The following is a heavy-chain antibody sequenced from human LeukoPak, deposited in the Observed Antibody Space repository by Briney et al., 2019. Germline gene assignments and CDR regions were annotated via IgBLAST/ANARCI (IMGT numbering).Heavy chain of an antibody. CDR3: AKVGYSYGFYYYMDV. Sequence: GGSLRLSCAASGFTFSSYAMHWVRQAPGKGLEWVSAISSSGGSTYYADSVKGRFTISRDNSKNTLYVQMNSLRAEDTAVYYCAKVGYSYGFYYYMDVWGKGTTVTVSS. J-gene: IGHJ6*03. CDR2: ISSSGGST. CDR1: GFTFSSYA. D-gene: IGHD5-18*01. V-gene: IGHV3-23*01.